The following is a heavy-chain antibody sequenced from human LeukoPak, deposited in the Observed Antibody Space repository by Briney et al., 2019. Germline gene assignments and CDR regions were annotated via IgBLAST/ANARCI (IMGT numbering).Heavy chain of an antibody. V-gene: IGHV3-30*02. CDR2: IRYDGSNE. CDR3: AKVGAPGYYYMDV. Sequence: GGSLRLSCAASGFTFSDYYMSWIRQAPGKGLEWVAFIRYDGSNEYYADSVKGRFTISRDNSKNTLYLQMNSLRAEDTAVYYCAKVGAPGYYYMDVWGKGTTVTVSS. J-gene: IGHJ6*03. D-gene: IGHD1-26*01. CDR1: GFTFSDYY.